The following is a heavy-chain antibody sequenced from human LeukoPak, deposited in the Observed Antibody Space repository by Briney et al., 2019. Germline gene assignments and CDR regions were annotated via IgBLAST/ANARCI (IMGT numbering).Heavy chain of an antibody. J-gene: IGHJ5*02. CDR1: GGSISNHY. Sequence: PSETLSLTCTVSGGSISNHYWSWIRQPPGKGLEWIGYIHYSGSTNYNPSLKSRVTISVDTSKNQFSLKLTSVTAADTAVHYCARDFGRGYCSTTSCFVPWFDPWGQGTLVTVSS. V-gene: IGHV4-59*11. CDR3: ARDFGRGYCSTTSCFVPWFDP. CDR2: IHYSGST. D-gene: IGHD2-2*01.